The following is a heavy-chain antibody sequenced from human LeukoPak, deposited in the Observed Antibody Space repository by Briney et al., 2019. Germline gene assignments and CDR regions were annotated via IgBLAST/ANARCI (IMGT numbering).Heavy chain of an antibody. CDR2: IYPGDSDT. CDR3: ARLLRYCTGGSCSGGWFDP. D-gene: IGHD2-8*02. J-gene: IGHJ5*02. Sequence: GESLQISCKGSGYSFTNYWIGWVRQMPGKGLEWMGIIYPGDSDTRYSLSFQGQVTISANKSISTAYLQWSSLKASDTAMYYCARLLRYCTGGSCSGGWFDPWGQGTLVTVSS. V-gene: IGHV5-51*01. CDR1: GYSFTNYW.